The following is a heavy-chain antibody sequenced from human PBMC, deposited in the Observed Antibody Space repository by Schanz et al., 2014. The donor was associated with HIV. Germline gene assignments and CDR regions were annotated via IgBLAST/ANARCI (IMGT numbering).Heavy chain of an antibody. CDR2: INNRANSI. Sequence: EVQLVESGGHLVQPGRSLRLSCTASGFTFSDYSMNWVRQTPGKGLEWVSFINNRANSIFYADSVRGRFTVSRDNAKNFLYLQMDSLRAEDTALYYCARDPYCRTTSCYSTAFDLWGQGTLVTVSS. CDR3: ARDPYCRTTSCYSTAFDL. V-gene: IGHV3-48*04. CDR1: GFTFSDYS. J-gene: IGHJ3*01. D-gene: IGHD2-2*01.